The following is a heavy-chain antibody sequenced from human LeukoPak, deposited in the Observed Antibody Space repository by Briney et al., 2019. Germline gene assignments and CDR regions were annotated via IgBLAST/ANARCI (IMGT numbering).Heavy chain of an antibody. CDR3: ARAGCSGGSCYLPYYYYMDV. V-gene: IGHV3-48*01. CDR2: ISSSSSTI. CDR1: GFTFSSYS. J-gene: IGHJ6*03. D-gene: IGHD2-15*01. Sequence: GGSLRLSCAASGFTFSSYSMNWVRQAPGKGLEWVSYISSSSSTIYYADSVKGRFTISRDNAKNSLYLQMNSLRAEDTAVYYCARAGCSGGSCYLPYYYYMDVWGKGTTVTVSS.